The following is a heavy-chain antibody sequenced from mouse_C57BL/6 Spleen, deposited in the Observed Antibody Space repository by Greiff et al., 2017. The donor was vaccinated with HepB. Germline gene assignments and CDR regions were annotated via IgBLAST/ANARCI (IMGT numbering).Heavy chain of an antibody. D-gene: IGHD1-1*01. Sequence: VQLQQSGPELVKPGASVKISCKASGYSFTGYYMNWVKQSPEKSLEWIGEINPSTGGTTYNQKFKAKATLTVDKSSSTAYMQLKSLTSEDSAVYYCARRDYCGSSDYWGQGTTLTVSS. CDR3: ARRDYCGSSDY. J-gene: IGHJ2*01. CDR1: GYSFTGYY. V-gene: IGHV1-42*01. CDR2: INPSTGGT.